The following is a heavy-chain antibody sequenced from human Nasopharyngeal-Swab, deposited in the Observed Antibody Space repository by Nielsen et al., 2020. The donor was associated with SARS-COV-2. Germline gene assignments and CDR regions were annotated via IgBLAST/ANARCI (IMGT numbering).Heavy chain of an antibody. V-gene: IGHV3-30*18. J-gene: IGHJ3*01. D-gene: IGHD3-16*01. CDR3: AKAFGEDQLAEDAFDA. Sequence: GGSLRLSCAASGFTLSNYGMHWVRQAPGKGLEWVAVISYDGNIKSYADSVRGRFLISRDNSHNTLYLQMSRLRTEDRAVYYCAKAFGEDQLAEDAFDAWGQGTMVTVSS. CDR2: ISYDGNIK. CDR1: GFTLSNYG.